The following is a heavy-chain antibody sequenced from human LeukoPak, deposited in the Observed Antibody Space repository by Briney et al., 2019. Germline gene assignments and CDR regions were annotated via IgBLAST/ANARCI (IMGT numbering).Heavy chain of an antibody. V-gene: IGHV3-23*01. J-gene: IGHJ4*02. Sequence: ESLRLSCAASGFTFSSYAMSWVRQAPGKGLEWVSAISGSGGSTYYADSVKGRFTISRDNSKNTLYLQMNSLRAEDTAMYYCARENRDSRWPHLDYWGQGTLVTVSS. D-gene: IGHD6-13*01. CDR1: GFTFSSYA. CDR2: ISGSGGST. CDR3: ARENRDSRWPHLDY.